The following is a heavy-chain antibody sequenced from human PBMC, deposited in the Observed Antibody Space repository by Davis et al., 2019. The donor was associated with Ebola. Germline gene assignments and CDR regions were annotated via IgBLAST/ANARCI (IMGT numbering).Heavy chain of an antibody. J-gene: IGHJ5*02. CDR2: INPNSGGT. Sequence: ASVKVSCKASGYTFTGYYMHWVRQAPGQGLEWMGWINPNSGGTNYAQKFQGWVTMTRDTSNSTAYMELSSLRSEDTAVYYCARDVIPAYSSSSAYNWFDPWGQGTLVTVSS. CDR1: GYTFTGYY. V-gene: IGHV1-2*04. CDR3: ARDVIPAYSSSSAYNWFDP. D-gene: IGHD6-6*01.